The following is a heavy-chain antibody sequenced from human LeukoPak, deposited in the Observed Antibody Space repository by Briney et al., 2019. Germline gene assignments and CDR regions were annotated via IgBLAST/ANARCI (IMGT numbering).Heavy chain of an antibody. V-gene: IGHV1-69*05. J-gene: IGHJ6*03. CDR2: IILVFGAA. CDR1: VGTFTIYA. D-gene: IGHD3-22*01. Sequence: SVTVSFMASVGTFTIYAISWVRPAPGQGREWVGGIILVFGAANYSQKFQSRVTLTTDESTSTAYMELSSLRSEDKGVYYGARAQNELYDSSGYLSYYYHYMDVWGKGTTVTVSS. CDR3: ARAQNELYDSSGYLSYYYHYMDV.